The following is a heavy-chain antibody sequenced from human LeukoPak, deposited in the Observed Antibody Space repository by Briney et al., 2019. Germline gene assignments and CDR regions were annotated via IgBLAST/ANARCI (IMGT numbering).Heavy chain of an antibody. CDR2: ISSNGVTT. Sequence: GGSLRLSCAVSGFTFSSYAMSWVRQAPGKGLEYVSAISSNGVTTYHANSVKGRFTISRDNSKNTLYLQMNSLRAEDTAVYYCARGLDILTGYYTHDAFDIWGQGTMVTVSS. CDR3: ARGLDILTGYYTHDAFDI. J-gene: IGHJ3*02. D-gene: IGHD3-9*01. V-gene: IGHV3-64*04. CDR1: GFTFSSYA.